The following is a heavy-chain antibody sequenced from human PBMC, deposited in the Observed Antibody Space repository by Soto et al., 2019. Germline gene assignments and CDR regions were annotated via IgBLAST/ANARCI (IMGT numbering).Heavy chain of an antibody. Sequence: QVQVVESGGGVVQPGRSLRLSCAASGVTFSRHAMHWVRQAPGKGLEWVAVISYDGSNKYYADSVKGRFTISRDNSKDTLYLQMNSLRGDDTAVYYCARDRAAARPPDWFDPWGQGTLVTVSS. CDR2: ISYDGSNK. D-gene: IGHD6-6*01. J-gene: IGHJ5*02. V-gene: IGHV3-30-3*01. CDR3: ARDRAAARPPDWFDP. CDR1: GVTFSRHA.